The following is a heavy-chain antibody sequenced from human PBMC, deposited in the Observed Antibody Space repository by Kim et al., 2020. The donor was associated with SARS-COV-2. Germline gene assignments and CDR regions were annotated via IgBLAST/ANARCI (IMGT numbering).Heavy chain of an antibody. J-gene: IGHJ4*02. D-gene: IGHD3-10*01. Sequence: ETIYAQKFQGRVTMTEDTSTDTAYMELSSLRSEDTAVYYCATGATGFFDYWGQGTLVTVSS. CDR2: ET. V-gene: IGHV1-24*01. CDR3: ATGATGFFDY.